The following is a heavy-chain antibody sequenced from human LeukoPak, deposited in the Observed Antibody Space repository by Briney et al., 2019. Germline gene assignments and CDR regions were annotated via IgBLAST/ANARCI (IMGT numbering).Heavy chain of an antibody. CDR3: ARDGGGWNFDY. Sequence: GASVKVSCKASGYTFTTSYMHWVRQAPGQGLEWMGRIIPSGSVISYAQKFQGRVTMTRDTSSNTFYMELSSLRSEDTAIYYCARDGGGWNFDYWGQGTLVTVSS. J-gene: IGHJ4*02. V-gene: IGHV1-46*01. CDR2: IIPSGSVI. D-gene: IGHD3-16*01. CDR1: GYTFTTSY.